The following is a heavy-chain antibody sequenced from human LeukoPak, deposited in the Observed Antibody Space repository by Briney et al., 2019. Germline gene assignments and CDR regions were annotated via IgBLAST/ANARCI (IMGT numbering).Heavy chain of an antibody. J-gene: IGHJ4*02. D-gene: IGHD2-15*01. CDR3: AKSHCATVTCSYDD. Sequence: GGSLRLSCAASGFTFSGYDMHWVRQAPGKWLEWVAFIRYDGSNKYYADSVKGRFTISRDNSKNTLYLQMNSLRAEDTAVYYCAKSHCATVTCSYDDWGQGTLVTVSA. V-gene: IGHV3-30*02. CDR2: IRYDGSNK. CDR1: GFTFSGYD.